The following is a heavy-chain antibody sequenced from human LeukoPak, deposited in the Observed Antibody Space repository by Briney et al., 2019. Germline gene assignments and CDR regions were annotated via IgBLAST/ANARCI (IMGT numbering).Heavy chain of an antibody. CDR2: ISYDGSNK. CDR3: AKDSVKVLNY. J-gene: IGHJ4*02. CDR1: GFTFSSYG. Sequence: PGGSLRLSCAASGFTFSSYGMHWVRQAPGKGLEWVAVISYDGSNKYYADSVKGRFTISRDNSKNTLYLQMNSLRAEDTAVYYCAKDSVKVLNYWGQGTLVTVSS. V-gene: IGHV3-30*18.